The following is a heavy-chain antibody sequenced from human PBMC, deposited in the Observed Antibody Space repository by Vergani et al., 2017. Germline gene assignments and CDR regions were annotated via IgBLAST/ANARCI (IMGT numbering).Heavy chain of an antibody. CDR2: MNPNSGNT. CDR3: ARAYYDFWSGYYTRGISGAHYYYYGMDV. J-gene: IGHJ6*02. V-gene: IGHV1-8*02. Sequence: QVQLVQSGAEVKKPGSSVKVSCKASGGTFSSYTINWVRQATGQGLEWMGWMNPNSGNTGYAQKFQGRVTMTRNTSISTAYMELSSLRSEDTAVYYCARAYYDFWSGYYTRGISGAHYYYYGMDVWGQGTTVTVSS. D-gene: IGHD3-3*01. CDR1: GGTFSSYT.